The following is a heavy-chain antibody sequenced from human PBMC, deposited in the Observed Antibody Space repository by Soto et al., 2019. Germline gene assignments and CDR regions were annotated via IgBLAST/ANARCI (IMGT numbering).Heavy chain of an antibody. CDR3: AKDHYYDSGSFSPYYVDY. J-gene: IGHJ4*02. CDR2: ISYNGRKS. D-gene: IGHD3-10*01. Sequence: QVQLVESGGGVVQPGRSLRLSCAASGFTFNTYGMHWVRQAPGKGLEWVAVISYNGRKSYYVDSVKGRFTISRDNSKNTLYLQMNSLRAEDTAVYYCAKDHYYDSGSFSPYYVDYWGQGTLVTVSS. V-gene: IGHV3-30*18. CDR1: GFTFNTYG.